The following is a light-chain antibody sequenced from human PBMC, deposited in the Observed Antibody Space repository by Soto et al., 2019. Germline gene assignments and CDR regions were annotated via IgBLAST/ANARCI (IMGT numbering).Light chain of an antibody. J-gene: IGLJ3*02. CDR3: VLYMGSGVWV. CDR1: SGSVSTSSY. CDR2: STN. Sequence: QTVVTQEPSVSVSPGRTVTLTCGLSSGSVSTSSYPSWYQQTPGQAPRTLIYSTNTRSSGVPDRFSGSILGNKAALTITGAHADEESDYYCVLYMGSGVWVFGGGTKLTVL. V-gene: IGLV8-61*01.